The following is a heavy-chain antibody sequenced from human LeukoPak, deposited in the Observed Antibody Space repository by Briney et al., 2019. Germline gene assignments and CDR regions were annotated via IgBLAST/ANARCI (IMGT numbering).Heavy chain of an antibody. D-gene: IGHD6-25*01. Sequence: GASVKVSCKASGYTFTGYYMHWVRQAPGQGLEWMGWINPNSGGTNYAQKFQGRVTMTRDTSISTAYMELSRLRSDDTAVYYCARDPGGYSSGRSNWFDPWGQGTLVTVSS. CDR2: INPNSGGT. CDR1: GYTFTGYY. J-gene: IGHJ5*02. V-gene: IGHV1-2*02. CDR3: ARDPGGYSSGRSNWFDP.